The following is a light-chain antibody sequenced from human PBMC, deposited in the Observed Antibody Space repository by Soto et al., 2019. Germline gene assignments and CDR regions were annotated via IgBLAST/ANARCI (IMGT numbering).Light chain of an antibody. J-gene: IGKJ1*01. Sequence: DIQLTQSPSTLSASVGDRVTITCRASQIISSWLAWYQQKPGKATKXLIYDASSLESGVPSRFSGSGSGTEFTLTISSLQPDDFATYYCQQYNTYSTFGQGTTVDNQ. CDR3: QQYNTYST. CDR2: DAS. V-gene: IGKV1-5*01. CDR1: QIISSW.